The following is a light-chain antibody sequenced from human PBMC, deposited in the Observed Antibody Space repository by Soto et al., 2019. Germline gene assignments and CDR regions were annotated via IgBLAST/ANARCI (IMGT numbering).Light chain of an antibody. CDR3: QQYGSSPLIT. CDR2: GVS. J-gene: IGKJ5*01. Sequence: EMVLTQSPGTLSLSPGERATLSCRASQSLSSSFLAWYQQKPGQAPRLLIFGVSNRGTGIPDRFSGSGSGTDFTLTISRLEPEDFAVYYCQQYGSSPLITFGQGTRLEIK. V-gene: IGKV3-20*01. CDR1: QSLSSSF.